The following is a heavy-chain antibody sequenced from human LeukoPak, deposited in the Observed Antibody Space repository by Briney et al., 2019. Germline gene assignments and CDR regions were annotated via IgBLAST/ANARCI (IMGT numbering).Heavy chain of an antibody. V-gene: IGHV3-74*01. Sequence: GGSLRLSCEASGFTVSSNFMSWVRQAPGKGLVWVSRINSDGSSTTYADSVKGRFTVSRDNAKNTLYLQMDSLRAEDSAVYYCARGLVHDTSGYYSDYWGQGILVTVSS. J-gene: IGHJ4*02. CDR3: ARGLVHDTSGYYSDY. CDR2: INSDGSST. CDR1: GFTVSSNF. D-gene: IGHD3-22*01.